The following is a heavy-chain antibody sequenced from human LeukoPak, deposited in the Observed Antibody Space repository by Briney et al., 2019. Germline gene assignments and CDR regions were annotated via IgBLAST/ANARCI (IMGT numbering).Heavy chain of an antibody. J-gene: IGHJ6*04. V-gene: IGHV1-3*01. CDR1: GYTFTTHV. CDR3: VAGHDSGDASDYYGMDV. CDR2: INAGNGNT. D-gene: IGHD4-17*01. Sequence: ASVKVSCKASGYTFTTHVFHWVRQAPGQRLEWMGLINAGNGNTKYSQKFQGRVTITRDTSASTAYMELSSLRSGDTSVYYCVAGHDSGDASDYYGMDVWGKGTTGTVSS.